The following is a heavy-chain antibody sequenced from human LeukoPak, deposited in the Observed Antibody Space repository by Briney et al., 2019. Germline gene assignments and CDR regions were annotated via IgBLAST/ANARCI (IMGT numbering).Heavy chain of an antibody. CDR3: ARFPTGFDY. V-gene: IGHV4-34*01. D-gene: IGHD4-17*01. Sequence: SETLSLTCAVYGGSFSGYYWSWIRQPPGKGLEWIGEINHSGSTNYNPSLKSRVTISVDTSKNQFSLKLSSVTAADTAMYYCARFPTGFDYWGQGTLVTVSS. CDR2: INHSGST. CDR1: GGSFSGYY. J-gene: IGHJ4*02.